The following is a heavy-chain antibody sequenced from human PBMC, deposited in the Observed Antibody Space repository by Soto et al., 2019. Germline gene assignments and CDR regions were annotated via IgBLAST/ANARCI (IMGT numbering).Heavy chain of an antibody. D-gene: IGHD6-13*01. CDR3: ASSRGSPVGQLDAFDI. CDR2: IYPGDSDK. CDR1: GYSFTSYW. J-gene: IGHJ3*02. Sequence: GESLKISCKGSGYSFTSYWIGWVRQMPGKGLEWMGIIYPGDSDKRYSTSCQGQVTISANKSISTAYLQWNSLKASETAMYSFASSRGSPVGQLDAFDIWGQGTMVTVSS. V-gene: IGHV5-51*01.